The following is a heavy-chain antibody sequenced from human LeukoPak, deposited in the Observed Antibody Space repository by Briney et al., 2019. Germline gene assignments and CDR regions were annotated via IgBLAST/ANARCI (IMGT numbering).Heavy chain of an antibody. D-gene: IGHD6-19*01. J-gene: IGHJ4*02. Sequence: GGSLRLSCAASGFTFDDYAMHWVRQAPGKGLEWVSGISWNSGSIGYADSVKGRFTISRDNAKNSLYLQMNSLRAEDTALCYCAKEAVAGPFDYWGQGTLVTVSS. CDR1: GFTFDDYA. V-gene: IGHV3-9*01. CDR3: AKEAVAGPFDY. CDR2: ISWNSGSI.